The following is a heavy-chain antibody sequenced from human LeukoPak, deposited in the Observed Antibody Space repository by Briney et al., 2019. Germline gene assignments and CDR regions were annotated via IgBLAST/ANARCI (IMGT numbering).Heavy chain of an antibody. CDR3: ATHYDLI. V-gene: IGHV3-53*01. J-gene: IGHJ3*02. CDR2: IYSGGST. CDR1: GGSISSYY. Sequence: ETLSLTCTVSGGSISSYYWSWVRQAPGKGLEWVSVIYSGGSTYYADSVKGRFTISRDNSKNTLYLQMNSLRAEDTAVYYCATHYDLIWGQGTMVTVSS. D-gene: IGHD3-3*01.